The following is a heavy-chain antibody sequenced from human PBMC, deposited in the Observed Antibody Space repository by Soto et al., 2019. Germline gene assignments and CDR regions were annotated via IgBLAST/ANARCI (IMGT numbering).Heavy chain of an antibody. Sequence: ASVKVSCKASGGTFSSCAISWVRQAPGQGLEWMGGIIPIFGTANYAQKFQGRVTITADESTSTAYMELSSLRSEDTAVYYCARPLYCSSTSCYDYYYYGMDVWGQGTTVTVSS. CDR3: ARPLYCSSTSCYDYYYYGMDV. J-gene: IGHJ6*02. CDR2: IIPIFGTA. CDR1: GGTFSSCA. V-gene: IGHV1-69*13. D-gene: IGHD2-2*01.